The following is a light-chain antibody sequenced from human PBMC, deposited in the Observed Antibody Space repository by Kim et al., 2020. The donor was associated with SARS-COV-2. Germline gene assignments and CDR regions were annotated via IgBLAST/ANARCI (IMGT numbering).Light chain of an antibody. V-gene: IGLV6-57*01. Sequence: NFMLTQPHSVSESPGETVTISCIRSRGSIASNYVQWYRQRPGNSPTPVIYEYNQKPSGVPDRFSASIDRSSNSASLTISGLRTEDEADYYCQSYNSTSQVFGGGTQLTVL. J-gene: IGLJ3*02. CDR1: RGSIASNY. CDR2: EYN. CDR3: QSYNSTSQV.